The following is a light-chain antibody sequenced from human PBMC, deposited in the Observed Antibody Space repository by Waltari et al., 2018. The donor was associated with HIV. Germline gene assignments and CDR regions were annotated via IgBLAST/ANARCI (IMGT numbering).Light chain of an antibody. J-gene: IGKJ2*02. V-gene: IGKV3-20*01. CDR1: QRVDAHN. CDR3: QQWSGSCT. CDR2: GAS. Sequence: EVLLIQSPDALSLSPGDRASLSCPASQRVDAHNLAWYRQVRCPPPRLLIYGASISAPGVSDRFSGGGSGKQFVLNISRLEPEDCSVYFCQQWSGSCTFGQGT.